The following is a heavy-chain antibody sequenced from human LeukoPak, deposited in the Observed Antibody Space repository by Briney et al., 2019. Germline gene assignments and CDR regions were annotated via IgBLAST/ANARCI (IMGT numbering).Heavy chain of an antibody. V-gene: IGHV3-33*01. CDR2: IWYDGSNK. Sequence: GGSLRLSCAASGFTFSSYGMHWVRQAPGKGLEWVAVIWYDGSNKYYADSVKGRFTISRDNSKNTLYLQMNSLRAEDTAVYYCGRGAGYSSSWFDYWGQGTVVTVS. D-gene: IGHD6-13*01. CDR1: GFTFSSYG. J-gene: IGHJ4*02. CDR3: GRGAGYSSSWFDY.